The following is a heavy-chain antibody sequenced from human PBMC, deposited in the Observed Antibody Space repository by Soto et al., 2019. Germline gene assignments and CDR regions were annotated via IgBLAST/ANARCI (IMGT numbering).Heavy chain of an antibody. V-gene: IGHV1-69*13. J-gene: IGHJ4*02. Sequence: SVKVSCKASGGTFSSYAISWVRQAPGQGLEWMGGIIPIFGTANYAQKFQGRVTITADESTSTAYMELSSLRSEDTAVYYCARVVRDGDGLRIDYRGQGTLVTVSS. CDR1: GGTFSSYA. CDR3: ARVVRDGDGLRIDY. D-gene: IGHD3-10*01. CDR2: IIPIFGTA.